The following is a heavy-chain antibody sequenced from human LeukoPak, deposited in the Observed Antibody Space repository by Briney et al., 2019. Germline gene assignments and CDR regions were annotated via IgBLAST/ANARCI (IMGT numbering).Heavy chain of an antibody. D-gene: IGHD3-10*01. J-gene: IGHJ4*02. V-gene: IGHV2-5*01. Sequence: SGPTLVNPTQTLTLTCTFSGFSLSTSGVGGGWIRQPPVKALEWLALIYWNDDKRYSPSLKSRLTIPKDTSKKQVVLTMTNMDPVDTATYYCAHSGAPEGSRQTYFDYWGQGTLVTVSS. CDR2: IYWNDDK. CDR1: GFSLSTSGVG. CDR3: AHSGAPEGSRQTYFDY.